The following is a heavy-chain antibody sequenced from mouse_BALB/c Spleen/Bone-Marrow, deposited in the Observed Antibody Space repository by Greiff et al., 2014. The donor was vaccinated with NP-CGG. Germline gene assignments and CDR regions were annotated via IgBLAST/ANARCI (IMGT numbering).Heavy chain of an antibody. CDR2: ISSGGSYT. Sequence: EVKLEESGGGLVKPGGSLKLSCAASGFTFSSYAMSWVRQTPEKRLEWVATISSGGSYTYYPDSVKGRFTISRDNAKNTLYLQMSSLRSEDTAIYYCARRGDGYFDYWGQGTTLTVSS. CDR1: GFTFSSYA. J-gene: IGHJ2*01. CDR3: ARRGDGYFDY. D-gene: IGHD2-3*01. V-gene: IGHV5-9-3*01.